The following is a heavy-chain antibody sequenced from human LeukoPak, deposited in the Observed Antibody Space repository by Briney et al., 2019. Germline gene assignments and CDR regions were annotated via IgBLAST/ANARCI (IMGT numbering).Heavy chain of an antibody. Sequence: GGSLRLSCAASGFAFGTYGMHWVRQAPGKGLEWVAVTSFDGTNKNYADSVKGRFTISRDNSKNTLFLQMNSLRAEDTAVYYCAKKSPGTYYAPPDYWGQGTLVTVSS. V-gene: IGHV3-30*18. CDR3: AKKSPGTYYAPPDY. J-gene: IGHJ4*02. D-gene: IGHD3-10*01. CDR1: GFAFGTYG. CDR2: TSFDGTNK.